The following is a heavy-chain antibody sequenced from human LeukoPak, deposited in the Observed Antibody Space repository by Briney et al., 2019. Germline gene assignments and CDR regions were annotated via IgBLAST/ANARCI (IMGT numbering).Heavy chain of an antibody. Sequence: ASVKVSCKASGYTFTSYGISWVRQAPGQGLEWMGWISAYNGNTNYAQKLQGRVTMTTDTSTSTAYTELRSLRSDDTAVYYCARDSAERYFDWLSGWDAFDIWGQGTMVTVSS. CDR1: GYTFTSYG. CDR3: ARDSAERYFDWLSGWDAFDI. V-gene: IGHV1-18*01. CDR2: ISAYNGNT. J-gene: IGHJ3*02. D-gene: IGHD3-9*01.